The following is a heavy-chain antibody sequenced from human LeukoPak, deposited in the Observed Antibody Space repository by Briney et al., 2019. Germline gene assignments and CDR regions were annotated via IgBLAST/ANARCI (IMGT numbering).Heavy chain of an antibody. CDR3: ATDHGFHYGAYFDY. Sequence: GRSLRLSCAASGFTFNSFGMHWVRQAPGKGLEWVAVISYDGSNKYSADSVKGRFTISRDNSKNTLYLQMNSLRPEDTTVYYCATDHGFHYGAYFDYWGQGTLVTVSS. D-gene: IGHD4-17*01. V-gene: IGHV3-30*03. CDR1: GFTFNSFG. J-gene: IGHJ4*02. CDR2: ISYDGSNK.